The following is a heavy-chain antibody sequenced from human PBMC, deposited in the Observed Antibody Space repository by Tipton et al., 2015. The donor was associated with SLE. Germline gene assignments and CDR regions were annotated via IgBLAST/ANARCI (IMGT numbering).Heavy chain of an antibody. D-gene: IGHD2/OR15-2a*01. CDR2: ISWNSGNI. J-gene: IGHJ6*03. CDR3: ARIPRISRPYYMDV. CDR1: GFTFDDFA. Sequence: SLRLSCLASGFTFDDFAMHWIRQAPGKGPEWVSGISWNSGNIGYVDSVMGRFTISRDNADNSVFLQMNILRADDTAVYYCARIPRISRPYYMDVWGKGTAVTVSS. V-gene: IGHV3-9*01.